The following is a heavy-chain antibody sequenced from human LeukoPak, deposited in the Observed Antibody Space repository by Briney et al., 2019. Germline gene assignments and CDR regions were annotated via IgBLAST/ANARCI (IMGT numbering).Heavy chain of an antibody. Sequence: PSETLSLTCTVSGGSVSNYYWSWIRQSPGKGLEWIGYIYYTETSYNPSLKSRVTISADTSKNQFSLKLYSVTAADTAVYYCATRKLGNDYWGQGTRVIVSS. CDR3: ATRKLGNDY. J-gene: IGHJ4*02. CDR1: GGSVSNYY. CDR2: IYYTET. V-gene: IGHV4-59*02. D-gene: IGHD7-27*01.